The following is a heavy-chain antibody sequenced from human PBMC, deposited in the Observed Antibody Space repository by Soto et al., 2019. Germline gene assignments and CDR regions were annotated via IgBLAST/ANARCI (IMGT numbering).Heavy chain of an antibody. D-gene: IGHD3-22*01. CDR2: INPSGGST. V-gene: IGHV1-46*01. CDR1: GYTFTSYY. J-gene: IGHJ4*02. CDR3: ARYTRRWLSRFFDY. Sequence: QVQLVQSGAEVKKPGASVKVSCKASGYTFTSYYMHWVRQAPGQGLEWMGIINPSGGSTSYAQKFQGKVTXXRXTXXSTVYMELSSLRSEDTAVYYCARYTRRWLSRFFDYWGQGTLVTVSS.